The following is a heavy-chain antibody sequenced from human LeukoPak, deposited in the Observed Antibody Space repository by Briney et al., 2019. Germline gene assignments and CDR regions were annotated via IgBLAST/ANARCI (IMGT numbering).Heavy chain of an antibody. CDR2: ISYDGNTI. CDR1: GFTFSQFA. Sequence: GGSLRLSCTASGFTFSQFAIHWVRQAPGKGLEWVTIISYDGNTIYYADSVKGRFTISRDASRNTVSLQMNSLRVEDTAMYYCTMEYSNSGFDYWGRGARVTVSS. CDR3: TMEYSNSGFDY. V-gene: IGHV3-30*04. J-gene: IGHJ4*02. D-gene: IGHD6-6*01.